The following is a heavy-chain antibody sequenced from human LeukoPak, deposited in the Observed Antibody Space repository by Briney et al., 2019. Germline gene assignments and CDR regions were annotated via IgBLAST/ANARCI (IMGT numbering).Heavy chain of an antibody. J-gene: IGHJ5*02. CDR2: LTGYGGA. V-gene: IGHV3-23*01. CDR1: GLSFTNYA. CDR3: AKGAAAGKVDWFDP. Sequence: GGSLRLSCEASGLSFTNYAMMWVRQAPGKGLQWISTLTGYGGAYYADSGEGRFIISRDISKNTMFLQMYSLRAEDTAVYYCAKGAAAGKVDWFDPWGQGTLVIVSS. D-gene: IGHD6-13*01.